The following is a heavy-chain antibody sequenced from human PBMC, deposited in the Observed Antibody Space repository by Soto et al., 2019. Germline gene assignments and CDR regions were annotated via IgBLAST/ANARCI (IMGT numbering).Heavy chain of an antibody. CDR2: ISGSGGST. CDR1: GFTFSSYA. J-gene: IGHJ3*02. V-gene: IGHV3-23*01. Sequence: GGSLRLSCAASGFTFSSYAMSWVRQAPGKGLEWVSAISGSGGSTYYADSVKGLFTISRDNSKNTLYLQMNSLRAEDTAVYYCAKDREDIVVVPAATSYDAFDIWGQGTMVTVSS. CDR3: AKDREDIVVVPAATSYDAFDI. D-gene: IGHD2-2*01.